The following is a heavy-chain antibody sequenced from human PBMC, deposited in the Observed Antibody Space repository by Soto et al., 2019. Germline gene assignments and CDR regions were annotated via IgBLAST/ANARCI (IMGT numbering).Heavy chain of an antibody. D-gene: IGHD1-1*01. Sequence: QVQLQQWGAGLLKPSETLSLTCAVYGGFVSSGSYYWSWIRQPPGKGLEWIGEMSHSGGTHFNPSFKSRVPRSVGTSKNQFSLKMSSVTAADTTLYYCARVERGTATTVVDAFDIWGPGTMVTVSS. CDR3: ARVERGTATTVVDAFDI. CDR1: GGFVSSGSYY. J-gene: IGHJ3*02. CDR2: MSHSGGT. V-gene: IGHV4-34*01.